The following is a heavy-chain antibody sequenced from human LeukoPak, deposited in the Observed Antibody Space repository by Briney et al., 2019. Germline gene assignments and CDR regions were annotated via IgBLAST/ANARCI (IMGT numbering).Heavy chain of an antibody. D-gene: IGHD3-10*01. CDR3: ARRVGRWFGERAYYYNYMDV. Sequence: PSETLSLTCTVSGGSISSYYWSWIRQPPGKGLEWIGEINHSGSTKYNPSLKSRVTISVDTSKNQFSLKLSSVTAADTAVYYCARRVGRWFGERAYYYNYMDVWGKGTTVTISS. CDR1: GGSISSYY. J-gene: IGHJ6*03. CDR2: INHSGST. V-gene: IGHV4-34*01.